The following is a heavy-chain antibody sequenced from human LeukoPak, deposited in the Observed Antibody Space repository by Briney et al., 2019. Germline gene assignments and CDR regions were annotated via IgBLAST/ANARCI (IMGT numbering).Heavy chain of an antibody. Sequence: SQTLSLTCTVSGGSITSGSYYWSWIRQPAGKGLEWIGRTYTSGSTNYHPSLKSRVTISENTSNNQFFLKRSSVTAADTAVYYCARESSLYYDSSGYSQNFDYWGQGALVTVSS. J-gene: IGHJ4*02. CDR3: ARESSLYYDSSGYSQNFDY. CDR2: TYTSGST. V-gene: IGHV4-61*02. D-gene: IGHD3-22*01. CDR1: GGSITSGSYY.